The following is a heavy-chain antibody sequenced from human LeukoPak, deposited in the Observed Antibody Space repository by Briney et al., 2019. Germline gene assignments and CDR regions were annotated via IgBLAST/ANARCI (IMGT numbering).Heavy chain of an antibody. Sequence: ASVRVSCKTSGGTFTSYAINWVRQAPGQGLEWMGGIIPIFGTANYAQKFQGRVTITTDESTSTAYMELSSLRSEDTAVYYCAREQGSSGWYQNDYWGQGTLVTVSS. CDR2: IIPIFGTA. CDR1: GGTFTSYA. J-gene: IGHJ4*02. D-gene: IGHD6-19*01. CDR3: AREQGSSGWYQNDY. V-gene: IGHV1-69*05.